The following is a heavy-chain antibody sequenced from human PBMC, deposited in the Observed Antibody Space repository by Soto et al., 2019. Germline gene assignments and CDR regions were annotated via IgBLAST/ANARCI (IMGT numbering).Heavy chain of an antibody. CDR2: ISGSGGST. Sequence: GGSLRLSCAASGFTFSSYAMSWVRQAPGKGLEWVSAISGSGGSTYYADSVKGRFTISRDNSKNTLYLQMNSLRAEDTAVYYCAKSRVKLEPDHAYYYYGMDVWGQGTTVTVSS. V-gene: IGHV3-23*01. CDR3: AKSRVKLEPDHAYYYYGMDV. CDR1: GFTFSSYA. D-gene: IGHD1-1*01. J-gene: IGHJ6*02.